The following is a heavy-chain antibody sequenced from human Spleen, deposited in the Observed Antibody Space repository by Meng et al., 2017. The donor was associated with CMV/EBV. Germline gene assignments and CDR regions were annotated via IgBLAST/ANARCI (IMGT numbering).Heavy chain of an antibody. J-gene: IGHJ4*02. Sequence: ASVKVSCKASGYTFTSYGISWVRQAPGQGLEWMGWISAYNGNTNYAQKLQGRVTMTTDTSTSTAYMELSRLRSDDTAVYYCARDLPTYNYDTSAFPFDYWGQGTLVTVSS. D-gene: IGHD3-22*01. CDR3: ARDLPTYNYDTSAFPFDY. CDR1: GYTFTSYG. CDR2: ISAYNGNT. V-gene: IGHV1-18*01.